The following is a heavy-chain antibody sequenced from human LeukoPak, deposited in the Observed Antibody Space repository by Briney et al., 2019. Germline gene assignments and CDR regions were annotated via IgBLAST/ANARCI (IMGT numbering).Heavy chain of an antibody. CDR2: INPDTGGT. Sequence: ASVKVSCKASGYTFTGYYMHWVRQAPGQGLEWMGWINPDTGGTNYAQKFQGRVTMTRDTSISTAYMVLSGLRSDDTAVYYCAREGVVKGTDVWGQGSTVTVSS. CDR3: AREGVVKGTDV. J-gene: IGHJ6*02. V-gene: IGHV1-2*02. CDR1: GYTFTGYY.